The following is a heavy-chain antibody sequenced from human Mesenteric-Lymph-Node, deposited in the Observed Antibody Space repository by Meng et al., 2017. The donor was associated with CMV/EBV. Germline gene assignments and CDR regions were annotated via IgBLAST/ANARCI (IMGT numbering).Heavy chain of an antibody. V-gene: IGHV3-74*01. CDR1: GFTFSSYW. D-gene: IGHD1-26*01. J-gene: IGHJ4*02. CDR2: INSDGSST. CDR3: ARVVGATKFDY. Sequence: SCAASGFTFSSYWMHWVRQAPGKGLVWVSRINSDGSSTDYADSVRGRFTISRDNAKNTLYLQMNSLRAEDTAVYYCARVVGATKFDYWGLGTLVTSPQ.